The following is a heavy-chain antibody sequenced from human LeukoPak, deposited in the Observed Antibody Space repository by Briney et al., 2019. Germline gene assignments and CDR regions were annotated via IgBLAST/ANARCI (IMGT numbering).Heavy chain of an antibody. CDR2: IKKTGSET. V-gene: IGHV3-7*01. D-gene: IGHD2-15*01. J-gene: IGHJ4*02. CDR3: AREDGYCSGGNCYSYFDS. Sequence: GGSLRLSCEASKFIFSNYWMSRVRQAPGKGLEWVAYIKKTGSETYYVDSVKGRFTITRDNARNSVLLQMNSLRAEDTAVYYCAREDGYCSGGNCYSYFDSWGQGTLVTVSS. CDR1: KFIFSNYW.